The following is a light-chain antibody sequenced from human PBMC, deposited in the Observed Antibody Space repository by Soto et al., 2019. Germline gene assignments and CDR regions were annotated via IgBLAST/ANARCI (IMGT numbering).Light chain of an antibody. Sequence: EIVMTQSPATLSVSPGERATLSCRASQSVRSNLAWYQQKPGQAPRLLIYGASTRATNIPARFSGSGSGTDFTLTISSQQSEDSAVYYCQQCNNWPWTFGQGTKVEIK. CDR3: QQCNNWPWT. CDR1: QSVRSN. CDR2: GAS. V-gene: IGKV3-15*01. J-gene: IGKJ1*01.